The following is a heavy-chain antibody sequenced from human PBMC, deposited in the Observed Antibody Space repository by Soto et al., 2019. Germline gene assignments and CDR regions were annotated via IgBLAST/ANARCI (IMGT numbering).Heavy chain of an antibody. Sequence: QMQLVQSGPEVKKPGTSVKVSCKASGFTFTSSAVQWVRQARGQRLEWIGWIVVGSGNTNYAQKFQERVTITRDMSTSTAYMELSSLRSEDTAVYYCAASAFFSITMIVDLRTWGQGTLVTVSS. CDR3: AASAFFSITMIVDLRT. CDR1: GFTFTSSA. D-gene: IGHD3-22*01. V-gene: IGHV1-58*01. J-gene: IGHJ5*02. CDR2: IVVGSGNT.